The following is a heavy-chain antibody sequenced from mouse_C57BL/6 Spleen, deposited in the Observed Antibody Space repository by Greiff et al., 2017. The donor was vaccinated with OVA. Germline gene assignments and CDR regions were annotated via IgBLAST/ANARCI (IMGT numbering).Heavy chain of an antibody. D-gene: IGHD3-1*01. CDR3: ARWARWDVGYFDV. CDR1: GYTFTDYN. J-gene: IGHJ1*03. Sequence: VQLQQSGPELVKPGASVKIPCKASGYTFTDYNMDWVKQSHGKSLEWIGDINPNNGGTISNQQFKGKATLTVDKSSSTAYMELRSLTSEDTAVYYCARWARWDVGYFDVWGTGTTVTVSS. CDR2: INPNNGGT. V-gene: IGHV1-18*01.